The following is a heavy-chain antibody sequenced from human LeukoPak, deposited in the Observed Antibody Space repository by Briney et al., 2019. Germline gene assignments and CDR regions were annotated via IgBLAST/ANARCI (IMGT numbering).Heavy chain of an antibody. J-gene: IGHJ5*02. D-gene: IGHD2-2*01. CDR1: GGSISSGGYY. V-gene: IGHV4-31*03. CDR3: ARVEEIVPAATGWFDP. Sequence: PSETLSLTCTVSGGSISSGGYYWSWIRQHPGKGLEWIGYIYYSGSTYYNPSLKSRVTISVDTSKNQFSLKLSSVTAADTAVCYCARVEEIVPAATGWFDPWGQGTLVTVSS. CDR2: IYYSGST.